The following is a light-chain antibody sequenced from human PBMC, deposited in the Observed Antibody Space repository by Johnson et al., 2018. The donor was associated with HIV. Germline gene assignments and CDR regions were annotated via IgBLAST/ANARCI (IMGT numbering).Light chain of an antibody. Sequence: QSVLTQPPSVSAAPGQKVTISCSGSSSNIGNNYVSWYQQLPGTAPKLLIYEKNKRPSGIPDRFSASKSGTSATLGITGLQTGDEADYYCGTWDSSLSAHDVFGSGTKVTVL. CDR1: SSNIGNNY. V-gene: IGLV1-51*02. J-gene: IGLJ1*01. CDR3: GTWDSSLSAHDV. CDR2: EKN.